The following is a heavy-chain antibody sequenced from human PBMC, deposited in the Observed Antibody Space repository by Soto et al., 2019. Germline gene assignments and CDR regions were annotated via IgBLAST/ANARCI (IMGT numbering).Heavy chain of an antibody. CDR1: GYTFTGYY. CDR3: ARAPPLIAVARTIRVKAFDI. V-gene: IGHV1-2*02. J-gene: IGHJ3*02. D-gene: IGHD6-19*01. Sequence: ASVKVSCKASGYTFTGYYMHWVRQAPGQGLEWMGWINPNSGGTNYAQKFQGRVTMTRDTSISTAYMELSRLRSDDTAVYYCARAPPLIAVARTIRVKAFDIWGQGTMVTVSS. CDR2: INPNSGGT.